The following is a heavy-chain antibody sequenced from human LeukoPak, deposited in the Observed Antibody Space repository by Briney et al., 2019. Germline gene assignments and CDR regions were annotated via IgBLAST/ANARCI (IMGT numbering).Heavy chain of an antibody. CDR2: LYYSGST. Sequence: SETLSLTCTVSGGSISSSSYYWGWIRQPPGKGLEWIGSLYYSGSTYYNPSLKSRVTISVDTSKNQFSLKLGSVTAADTAVYYCVSGDYVVYWGQGTLVTVSS. CDR3: VSGDYVVY. D-gene: IGHD3-3*02. CDR1: GGSISSSSYY. J-gene: IGHJ4*02. V-gene: IGHV4-39*07.